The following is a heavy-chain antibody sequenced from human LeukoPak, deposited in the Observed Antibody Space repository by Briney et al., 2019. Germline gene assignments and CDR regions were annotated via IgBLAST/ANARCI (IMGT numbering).Heavy chain of an antibody. V-gene: IGHV3-7*03. CDR3: ARRPDYGDSIRSPGTFDI. CDR1: GFTFSSYW. J-gene: IGHJ3*02. D-gene: IGHD4-17*01. Sequence: GGSLRLSCAASGFTFSSYWMSWVRQAPWKGLEWVANIKQDGSEKYYVDSVKGRFTISRDNAKNSLYLQMNSLRAEDTAVYYCARRPDYGDSIRSPGTFDIWGLGTMVTVSS. CDR2: IKQDGSEK.